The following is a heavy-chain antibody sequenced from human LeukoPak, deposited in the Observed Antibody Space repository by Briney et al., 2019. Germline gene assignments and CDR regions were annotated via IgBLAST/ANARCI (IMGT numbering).Heavy chain of an antibody. CDR1: GGSISSYY. CDR2: IYHSGST. CDR3: ARAEGYCSGGSCYRLGMDV. V-gene: IGHV4-59*01. D-gene: IGHD2-15*01. Sequence: SETLSLTCTVSGGSISSYYWSWIRQPPGKGLEWIGYIYHSGSTNYNPSLKSRVTISVDTSKNQFSLKLSSVTAADTAVYYCARAEGYCSGGSCYRLGMDVWGQGTTVTVSS. J-gene: IGHJ6*02.